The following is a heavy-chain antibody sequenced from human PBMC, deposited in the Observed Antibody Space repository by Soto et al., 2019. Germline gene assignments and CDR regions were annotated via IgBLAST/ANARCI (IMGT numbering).Heavy chain of an antibody. CDR2: ISGSGGST. CDR3: AKENGYSSSWFEFES. J-gene: IGHJ4*02. D-gene: IGHD6-13*01. CDR1: GFTFSSYA. Sequence: EVPLLESGGGLVQPGGSLRLSCAASGFTFSSYAMSWVRQAPGKGLEWVSAISGSGGSTYYADSVKGRFTISRDNSKNTLYLQMNRLRAEDTAVYYCAKENGYSSSWFEFESWGQGTLVTVSS. V-gene: IGHV3-23*01.